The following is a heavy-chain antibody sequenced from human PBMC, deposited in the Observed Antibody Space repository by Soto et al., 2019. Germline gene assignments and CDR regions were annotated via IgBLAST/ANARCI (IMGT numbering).Heavy chain of an antibody. V-gene: IGHV3-23*01. Sequence: GGSLRLSCAASGFTFMNYAMTWVRQAPGKGLEWVSAISGSSGTTYYRESVRGRFTISRDNSKNTVYLQMSSRRSEDTSVYFCGTRSFSLDGELFGSPKHWGQGTLVTVSS. CDR2: ISGSSGTT. CDR1: GFTFMNYA. CDR3: GTRSFSLDGELFGSPKH. J-gene: IGHJ4*02. D-gene: IGHD2-2*01.